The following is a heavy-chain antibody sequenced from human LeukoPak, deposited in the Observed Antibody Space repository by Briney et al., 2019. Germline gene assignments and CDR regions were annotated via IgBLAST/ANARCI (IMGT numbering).Heavy chain of an antibody. D-gene: IGHD4-17*01. V-gene: IGHV1-8*02. Sequence: ASVKVSCKASGGTFSSYAISWVRQAPGQGLEWMGWMNPNSGNTGYAQKFQGRVTMTRNTSISTAYMERSSLRPEDTAVYYCARAARSHYYYYGMDVWGQGTTVTVSS. CDR1: GGTFSSYA. CDR2: MNPNSGNT. CDR3: ARAARSHYYYYGMDV. J-gene: IGHJ6*02.